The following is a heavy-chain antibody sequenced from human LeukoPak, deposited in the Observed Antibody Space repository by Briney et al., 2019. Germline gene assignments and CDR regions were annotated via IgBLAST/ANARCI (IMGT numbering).Heavy chain of an antibody. CDR2: ISDDGNKK. CDR1: GFTFINYA. D-gene: IGHD5-18*01. CDR3: AKDGYSYGYPYYYYYMDV. V-gene: IGHV3-30*04. J-gene: IGHJ6*03. Sequence: PGGSLRLSCAASGFTFINYAIHWVRQAPGKGLDWVTVISDDGNKKYYADSAKGRFTISRDNSKNTLYLQMNSLRAEDTAVYYCAKDGYSYGYPYYYYYMDVWGKGTTVTISS.